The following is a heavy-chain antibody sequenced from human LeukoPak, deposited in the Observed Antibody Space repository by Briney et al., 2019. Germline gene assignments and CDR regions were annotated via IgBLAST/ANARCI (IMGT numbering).Heavy chain of an antibody. CDR1: GGSISSYY. Sequence: SETLSLTCTVSGGSISSYYWSWIRQPPGKGLEWIGYIYYSGSTNYNPSLKSRVTMSVDTSKNQFSLKLSSVTAADTAVYYCARQDLKYNWFDPWGQGTLVTVSS. CDR3: ARQDLKYNWFDP. CDR2: IYYSGST. J-gene: IGHJ5*02. V-gene: IGHV4-59*01.